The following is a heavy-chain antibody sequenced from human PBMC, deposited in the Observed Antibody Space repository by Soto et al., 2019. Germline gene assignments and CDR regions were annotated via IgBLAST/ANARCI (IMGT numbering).Heavy chain of an antibody. CDR2: ISSSSSYT. D-gene: IGHD3-16*01. V-gene: IGHV3-11*05. Sequence: QVQLVESGGGLVKPGGSLRLSCAASGFTFSDYYMSWVRQAPGKGLEWVSYISSSSSYTNYADSVKGRFTISRDNAKNSLYLQMNSLRAEDTAVYYCSRVPITFGYGMDVWGQGTTVTVSS. J-gene: IGHJ6*02. CDR1: GFTFSDYY. CDR3: SRVPITFGYGMDV.